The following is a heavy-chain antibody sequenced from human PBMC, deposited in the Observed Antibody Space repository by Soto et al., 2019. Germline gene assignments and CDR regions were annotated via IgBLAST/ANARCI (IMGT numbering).Heavy chain of an antibody. CDR3: LREGRGVRHP. V-gene: IGHV3-74*01. CDR2: INGDGSST. D-gene: IGHD6-6*01. CDR1: GFTFSSFW. Sequence: EVQLVESGGGLVQPGGSLRLSCAASGFTFSSFWMHWVRQVPGKGLVWVSRINGDGSSTSYADSVKGRFTIARDNAKNTLYLQMNSLRAEDTAVYYCLREGRGVRHPLGQGILVTVSS. J-gene: IGHJ5*02.